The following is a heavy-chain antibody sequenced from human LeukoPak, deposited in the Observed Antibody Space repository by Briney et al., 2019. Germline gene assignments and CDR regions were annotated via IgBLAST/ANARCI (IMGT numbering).Heavy chain of an antibody. CDR3: ARGIVGARPFDY. D-gene: IGHD1-26*01. CDR1: GGSFSGYY. J-gene: IGHJ4*02. Sequence: SETLSLTCAVYGGSFSGYYWSWIRQPPGKGLEWIGEVNHSGSTNYNPSLKSRVTISVDTSKNQFSLKLSSVTAADTAVYYCARGIVGARPFDYWGQGTLVTVSS. CDR2: VNHSGST. V-gene: IGHV4-34*01.